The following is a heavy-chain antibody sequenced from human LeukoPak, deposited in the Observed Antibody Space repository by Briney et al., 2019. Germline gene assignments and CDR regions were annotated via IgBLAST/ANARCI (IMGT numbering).Heavy chain of an antibody. J-gene: IGHJ4*02. CDR3: ARGKGSPSGYFDY. CDR2: ISYDGSNK. D-gene: IGHD1-26*01. CDR1: GFTFSSYA. Sequence: PGGSLRLSCAASGFTFSSYAMHWVRQAPGKGLEWVAVISYDGSNKYYADSVKGRFTISRDNSKNTLYLQMNSLRAEDTAVYYCARGKGSPSGYFDYWGQGTLVTVSS. V-gene: IGHV3-30-3*01.